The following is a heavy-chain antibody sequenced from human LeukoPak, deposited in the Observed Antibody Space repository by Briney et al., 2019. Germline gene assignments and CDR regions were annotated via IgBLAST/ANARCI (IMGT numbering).Heavy chain of an antibody. CDR1: GYTFTGYY. CDR3: AGIAAMKNWFDP. D-gene: IGHD6-13*01. CDR2: INPNSGGT. Sequence: ASVKVSCKASGYTFTGYYMHWVRQAPGQGLERMGWINPNSGGTNYAQKFQGRVTMTRDTYISTAYMELSRLRSDDTAVYYCAGIAAMKNWFDPWGQGTLVTVSS. J-gene: IGHJ5*02. V-gene: IGHV1-2*02.